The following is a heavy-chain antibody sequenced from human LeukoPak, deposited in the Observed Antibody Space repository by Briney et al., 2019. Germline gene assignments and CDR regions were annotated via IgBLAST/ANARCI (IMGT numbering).Heavy chain of an antibody. CDR2: ISYSGST. CDR1: GGSISSYF. V-gene: IGHV4-59*01. CDR3: ARDGYTSAWSRFDY. Sequence: PSETLSLTCTVSGGSISSYFWSWIRQPPGKGLEWIGYISYSGSTNYNPSLKSRVTISVDTSKNHFSLKLSSVTAADTAVYYCARDGYTSAWSRFDYWGQGALVTVSS. J-gene: IGHJ4*02. D-gene: IGHD6-19*01.